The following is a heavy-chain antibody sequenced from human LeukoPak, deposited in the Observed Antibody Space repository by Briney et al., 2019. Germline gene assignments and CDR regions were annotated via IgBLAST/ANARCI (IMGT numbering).Heavy chain of an antibody. CDR2: ISGSGGST. V-gene: IGHV3-23*01. Sequence: PGGSLRLSCAASGFTFSSYAMSWVRQAPGKGLEWVSSISGSGGSTYYADSVKGRFTISRDHSKNTLYLQMNSLRAEDTAVYYCAKGTYSTVAIYYFDYWGQGTLVTVSS. J-gene: IGHJ4*02. D-gene: IGHD5-12*01. CDR1: GFTFSSYA. CDR3: AKGTYSTVAIYYFDY.